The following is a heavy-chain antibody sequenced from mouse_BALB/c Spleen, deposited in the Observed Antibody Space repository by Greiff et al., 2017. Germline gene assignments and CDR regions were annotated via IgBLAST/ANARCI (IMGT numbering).Heavy chain of an antibody. CDR3: ARYDSYYGNQFAY. CDR1: GDSITSGY. J-gene: IGHJ3*01. Sequence: EVMLVESGPSLVKPSQTLSLTCSVTGDSITSGYWNWIRKFPGNKLEYMGYISYSGSTYYNPSLKSRISITRDTSKNQYYLQLNSVTTEDTATYYCARYDSYYGNQFAYWGQGTLVTVSA. D-gene: IGHD2-10*01. V-gene: IGHV3-8*02. CDR2: ISYSGST.